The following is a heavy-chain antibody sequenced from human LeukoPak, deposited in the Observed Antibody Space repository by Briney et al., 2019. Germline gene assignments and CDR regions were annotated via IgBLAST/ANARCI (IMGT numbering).Heavy chain of an antibody. J-gene: IGHJ6*03. V-gene: IGHV4-59*12. CDR1: GGSISSYY. CDR3: ARRSSSSLYCYYYMDV. Sequence: SETLSLTCTVSGGSISSYYWSWIRQPPGKGLEWLGYIYYSGSTNYNPSLKSRVTISVDTSKNQFSLKLSSVTAADTAVYYCARRSSSSLYCYYYMDVWGKGTTVTVSS. D-gene: IGHD6-6*01. CDR2: IYYSGST.